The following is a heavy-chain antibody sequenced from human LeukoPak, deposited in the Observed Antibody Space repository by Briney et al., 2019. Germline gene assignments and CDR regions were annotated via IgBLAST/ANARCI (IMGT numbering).Heavy chain of an antibody. D-gene: IGHD2-2*01. J-gene: IGHJ4*02. V-gene: IGHV3-21*01. CDR2: ISSGSSYI. Sequence: GGSLRLSCAASGFTFSSYSMNWVRQAPGKGLEWVSSISSGSSYIYYADSVKGRFTISRDNAKNSLYLQMNSLRAEDTAVYYCARGGDVVVPAAYDFDYWGQGTLVTVSS. CDR3: ARGGDVVVPAAYDFDY. CDR1: GFTFSSYS.